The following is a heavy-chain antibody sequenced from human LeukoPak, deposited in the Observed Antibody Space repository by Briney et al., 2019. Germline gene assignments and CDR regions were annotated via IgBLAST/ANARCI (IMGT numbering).Heavy chain of an antibody. D-gene: IGHD3-9*01. CDR1: GGSISSSSYY. CDR3: ASSNKLRYFDWLTDYYYYYYMDV. J-gene: IGHJ6*03. V-gene: IGHV4-39*07. CDR2: INHSGST. Sequence: SETLSLTCTVSGGSISSSSYYWSWIRQPPGKGLEWIGEINHSGSTNYNPSLKSRVTISVDTSKNQFSLKLSSVTAADAAVYYCASSNKLRYFDWLTDYYYYYYMDVWGKGTTVTISS.